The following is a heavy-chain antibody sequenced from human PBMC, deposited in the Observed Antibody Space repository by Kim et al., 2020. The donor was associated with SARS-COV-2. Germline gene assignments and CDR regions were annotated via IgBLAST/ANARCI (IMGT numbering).Heavy chain of an antibody. CDR3: ARDISPLWGFRTTWYSSSPTGIDY. CDR1: GFTFSSYA. CDR2: ISYDGSNK. D-gene: IGHD6-6*01. J-gene: IGHJ4*02. V-gene: IGHV3-30*04. Sequence: GGSLRLSCAASGFTFSSYAMHWVRQAPGKGLEWVAVISYDGSNKYYVDSVKGRFTISRDNSKNTLYLQMNSLRAEDTAVYYCARDISPLWGFRTTWYSSSPTGIDYWGQGTLVTVSS.